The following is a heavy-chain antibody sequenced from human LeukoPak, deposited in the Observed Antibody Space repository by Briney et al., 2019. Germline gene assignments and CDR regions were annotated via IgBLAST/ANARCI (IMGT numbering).Heavy chain of an antibody. V-gene: IGHV1-2*06. CDR2: INPNSGGT. CDR1: GYTFTGYY. D-gene: IGHD4-17*01. J-gene: IGHJ4*02. CDR3: AVNDYGDYVPSN. Sequence: APVKVSCKASGYTFTGYYMHWVRQAPGQGLEWMGRINPNSGGTNYAQKFQGRVTMTRDTSISTAYMELSRLRSDDTAVYYCAVNDYGDYVPSNWGQGTLVTVSS.